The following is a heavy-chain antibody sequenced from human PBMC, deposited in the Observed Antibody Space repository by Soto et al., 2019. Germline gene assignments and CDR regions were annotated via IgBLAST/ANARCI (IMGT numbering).Heavy chain of an antibody. CDR2: ISFDGGNK. Sequence: LSLTCTVSGGSISSSSYYWGWIRQPPGKGLEWVAVISFDGGNKYHADPVKGRFTISRDNSKNTLYLQMNTLRPEDTAVYYCAKDTRPGVYYSYYGMDVWGQGTTVTVSS. V-gene: IGHV3-30*18. J-gene: IGHJ6*02. CDR1: GGSISSSS. CDR3: AKDTRPGVYYSYYGMDV. D-gene: IGHD3-10*01.